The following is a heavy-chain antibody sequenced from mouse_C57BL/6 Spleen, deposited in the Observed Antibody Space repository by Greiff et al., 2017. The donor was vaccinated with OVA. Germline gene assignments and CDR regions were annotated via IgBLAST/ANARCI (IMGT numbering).Heavy chain of an antibody. CDR3: TRSEYAY. J-gene: IGHJ2*01. V-gene: IGHV1-15*01. Sequence: VQVVESGAELVRPGASVTLSCKASGYTFTDYEMHWVKQTPVHGLEWIGAIDPETGGTAYNQKFKGKAILTADKSSSTAYMELRSLTSEDSAVYYCTRSEYAYWGQGTTLTVSS. CDR2: IDPETGGT. CDR1: GYTFTDYE. D-gene: IGHD2-10*02.